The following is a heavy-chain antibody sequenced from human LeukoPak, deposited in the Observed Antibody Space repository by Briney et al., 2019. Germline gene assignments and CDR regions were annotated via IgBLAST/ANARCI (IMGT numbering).Heavy chain of an antibody. Sequence: ASVKVSCKASGYTFTSYGISWVRQAPGQGLEWMGWISAYNGNTNYAQKLQGRVTTTTDTSTSTAYMELRSLRSDDTAVYYCTLSYYDSSGYYTDDYWGQGTLVTVSS. D-gene: IGHD3-22*01. J-gene: IGHJ4*02. V-gene: IGHV1-18*01. CDR1: GYTFTSYG. CDR2: ISAYNGNT. CDR3: TLSYYDSSGYYTDDY.